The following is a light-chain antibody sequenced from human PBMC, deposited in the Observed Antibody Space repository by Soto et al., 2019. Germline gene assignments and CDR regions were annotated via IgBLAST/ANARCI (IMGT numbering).Light chain of an antibody. Sequence: DIQMTQSPSSLSASVGDRVTITCQASQDIANYLNWYQQKPGKAPKLLIYAASSLQSGVPSRFSGSGSGTDFTLTISSLQPEDFATYYCQQSYSTLQRTFGQGTKVDIK. CDR2: AAS. CDR1: QDIANY. CDR3: QQSYSTLQRT. V-gene: IGKV1-39*01. J-gene: IGKJ1*01.